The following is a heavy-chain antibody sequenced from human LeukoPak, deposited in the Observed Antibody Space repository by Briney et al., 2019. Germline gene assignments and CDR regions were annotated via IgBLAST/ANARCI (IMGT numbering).Heavy chain of an antibody. J-gene: IGHJ3*02. Sequence: GGSLRLSCAASGLTFSDYYMSWIRQAPGKGLEWVSYISSSGSTIYYADSVKGRFTISRDNAKNSLYLQMNSLRAEDTAVYYCAKERGPFVAFDIWGQGTMVTVSS. CDR2: ISSSGSTI. CDR3: AKERGPFVAFDI. V-gene: IGHV3-11*04. D-gene: IGHD3-3*02. CDR1: GLTFSDYY.